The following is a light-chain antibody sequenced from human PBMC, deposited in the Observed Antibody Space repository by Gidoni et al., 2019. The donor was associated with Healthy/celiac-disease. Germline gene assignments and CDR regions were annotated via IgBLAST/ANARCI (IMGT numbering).Light chain of an antibody. V-gene: IGKV3-20*01. J-gene: IGKJ1*01. CDR3: QQYGSSPQT. Sequence: ELVLTHSPGTLSLSPGERATLSCRASQSVSSSHLAWYQQKPGQAPRLLIYGASSRATGIPDRFSGSGSGTDFTLTISRLEPEDFAVYYCQQYGSSPQTFGQGTKVEIK. CDR2: GAS. CDR1: QSVSSSH.